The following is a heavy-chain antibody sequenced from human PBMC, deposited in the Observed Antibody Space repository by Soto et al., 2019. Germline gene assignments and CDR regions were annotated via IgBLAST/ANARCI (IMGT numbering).Heavy chain of an antibody. V-gene: IGHV3-30-3*01. CDR2: ISYDGSNK. D-gene: IGHD4-17*01. CDR1: EFSFRSYW. CDR3: ARDSSSTVFDY. J-gene: IGHJ4*02. Sequence: LRLSCAASEFSFRSYWMTWVRQAPGKGLEWVAVISYDGSNKYYADSVKGRFTISRDNSKNTLYLQMNSLRAEDTAVYYRARDSSSTVFDYWGQGTLVTVSS.